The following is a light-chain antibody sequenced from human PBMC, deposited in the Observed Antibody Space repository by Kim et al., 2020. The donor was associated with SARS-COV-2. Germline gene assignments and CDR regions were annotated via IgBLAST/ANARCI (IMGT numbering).Light chain of an antibody. J-gene: IGLJ2*01. CDR2: DIT. CDR3: SSYTTTSTVV. Sequence: QSALTQPASVSGSPGQSITISCTGTSSDIGGYEYVSWHQQHPGKAPKLLIYDITNRPSGVSFLFSGSKSGNTASLTISGLQAEDEADYYCSSYTTTSTVVFGGGTQLTVL. V-gene: IGLV2-14*03. CDR1: SSDIGGYEY.